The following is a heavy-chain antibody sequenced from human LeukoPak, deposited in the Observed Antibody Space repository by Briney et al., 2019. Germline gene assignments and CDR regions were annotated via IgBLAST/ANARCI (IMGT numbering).Heavy chain of an antibody. D-gene: IGHD3-16*02. Sequence: SETLSFTCTVSGGSISSYYWSWIRQPPGKGLEWIGYISYSAGTNYIPSLKSRVTISVDTSKNQFSLKLSSLTAADTAVYYCARYIWGSYPTFEDYWGQGTLVTVSS. CDR2: ISYSAGT. CDR3: ARYIWGSYPTFEDY. CDR1: GGSISSYY. J-gene: IGHJ4*02. V-gene: IGHV4-59*01.